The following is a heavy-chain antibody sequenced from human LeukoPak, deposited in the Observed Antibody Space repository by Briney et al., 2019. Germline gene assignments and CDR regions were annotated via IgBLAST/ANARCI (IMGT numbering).Heavy chain of an antibody. V-gene: IGHV1-69*04. D-gene: IGHD2-21*02. CDR2: IIPILGIA. CDR3: ASLDSGDWTVAVTASPG. J-gene: IGHJ4*02. CDR1: GGTFSSYA. Sequence: ASVKVSCKASGGTFSSYAISWLRQAPGQGLEWMGRIIPILGIANYAQKFQGRVTITADKSTSTAYMELSSLRSEDTAVYYCASLDSGDWTVAVTASPGWGQGTLVTVSS.